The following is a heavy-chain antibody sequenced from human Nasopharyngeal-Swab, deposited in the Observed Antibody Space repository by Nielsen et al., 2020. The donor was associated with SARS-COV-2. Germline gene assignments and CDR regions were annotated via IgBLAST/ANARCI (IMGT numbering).Heavy chain of an antibody. D-gene: IGHD2-8*01. CDR2: INQSGST. V-gene: IGHV4-34*01. Sequence: SETPSLTCVVYGGSFSSYYWGWIRQPPGKGLEWIAEINQSGSTNYNPSLRSRVTISVDTSKNQFSLRLASVTAADTAVYYCARGLSGIVPSPFLGLGPYYSYYYMDVWGKGTTVTVSS. CDR1: GGSFSSYY. CDR3: ARGLSGIVPSPFLGLGPYYSYYYMDV. J-gene: IGHJ6*03.